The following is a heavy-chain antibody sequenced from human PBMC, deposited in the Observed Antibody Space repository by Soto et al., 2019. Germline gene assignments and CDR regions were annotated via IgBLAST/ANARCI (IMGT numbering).Heavy chain of an antibody. CDR2: ISSSSSYI. D-gene: IGHD6-6*01. Sequence: EVQLVESGGGLIKPGGSLRLSCAASGFTFSSYSMNWVRQAPGKGLEWVSSISSSSSYIYYADSVKGRFTISRDNAKNSLYLQMNSLRAEDTAVYYCARDGDLGKMGSSSPYYYYGMDVWGQGTTVTVSS. CDR1: GFTFSSYS. J-gene: IGHJ6*02. CDR3: ARDGDLGKMGSSSPYYYYGMDV. V-gene: IGHV3-21*01.